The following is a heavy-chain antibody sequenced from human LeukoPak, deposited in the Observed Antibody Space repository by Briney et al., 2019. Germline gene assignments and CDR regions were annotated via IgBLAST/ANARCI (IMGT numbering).Heavy chain of an antibody. V-gene: IGHV5-10-1*01. J-gene: IGHJ4*02. CDR3: ARRLGSGSPFDY. CDR1: GHSFTIYW. D-gene: IGHD1-26*01. Sequence: GESLKISCKGSGHSFTIYWISWVRQMPGKGLEWMGRIDPSDSYTNYSPSFQGHVTISADKSISTAYLQWSSLKASDTAMYYCARRLGSGSPFDYWGQGTLVTVSS. CDR2: IDPSDSYT.